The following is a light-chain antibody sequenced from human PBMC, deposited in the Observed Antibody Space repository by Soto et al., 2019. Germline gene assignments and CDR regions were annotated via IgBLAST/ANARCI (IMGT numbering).Light chain of an antibody. J-gene: IGKJ1*01. CDR2: AAS. CDR3: QQYGSSRT. Sequence: EIVLTQSPGTLSLSPGDRATLSCRASQSVSSSFLAWYQQKPGQAPRLLIYAASSRATGIPDRFSGSGSGTDFTLTITRLEPEDFAVYYCQQYGSSRTFGQGTKVXIK. CDR1: QSVSSSF. V-gene: IGKV3-20*01.